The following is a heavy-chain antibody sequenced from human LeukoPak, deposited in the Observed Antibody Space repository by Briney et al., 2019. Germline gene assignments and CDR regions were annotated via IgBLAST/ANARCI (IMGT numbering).Heavy chain of an antibody. J-gene: IGHJ4*02. CDR1: GFTISNYA. CDR3: ARGGGSENQYAPWYFDY. D-gene: IGHD3-10*01. V-gene: IGHV3-23*01. CDR2: ISDSGGNT. Sequence: GGSLRLSCAASGFTISNYAMSWVRQAPGKGLEWVSGISDSGGNTYYADSVKGRFTISRDNSKNTLSLQMNNLRVEDTAVYYCARGGGSENQYAPWYFDYWGQGAQVTVSA.